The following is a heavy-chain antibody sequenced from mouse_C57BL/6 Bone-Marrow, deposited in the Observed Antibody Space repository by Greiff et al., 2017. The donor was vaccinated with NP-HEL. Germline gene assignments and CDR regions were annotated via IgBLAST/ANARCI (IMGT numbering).Heavy chain of an antibody. V-gene: IGHV14-2*01. J-gene: IGHJ2*01. CDR1: GFNIKDYY. Sequence: EVHLVESGAELVKPGASVKLSCTASGFNIKDYYMHWVKQRTEQGLEWIGRIDPEDGETKYDPKFQGKATITADTSSNTAYLQLSSLTSEDTSVKYCSKWGRGPFDYWGQGTTLTVSS. CDR2: IDPEDGET. CDR3: SKWGRGPFDY.